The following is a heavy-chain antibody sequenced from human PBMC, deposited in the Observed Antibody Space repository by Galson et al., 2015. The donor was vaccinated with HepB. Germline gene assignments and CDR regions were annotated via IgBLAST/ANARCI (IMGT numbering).Heavy chain of an antibody. CDR2: IYTSGST. CDR1: GGSISSYY. CDR3: ARDRGNMRSSSWYVFDI. D-gene: IGHD6-13*01. J-gene: IGHJ3*02. Sequence: SETLSLTCTVSGGSISSYYWSWIRQPAGKGLEWIGRIYTSGSTNYNPSLKSRVTMSVDTSKNQFSLKLSSVTAADTAVYYCARDRGNMRSSSWYVFDIWGQGTMVTVSS. V-gene: IGHV4-4*07.